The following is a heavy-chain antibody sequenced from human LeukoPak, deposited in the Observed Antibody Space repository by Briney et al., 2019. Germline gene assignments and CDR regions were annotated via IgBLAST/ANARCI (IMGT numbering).Heavy chain of an antibody. D-gene: IGHD1-26*01. CDR2: IKSKTDGGTT. Sequence: GGSLRLSCAAAGFTFSNAWMSWVRQAPGKGLEWVGRIKSKTDGGTTDYAAPVKGRFTISRDNSKNTLYLQMNSLRAEDTAVYYCAKYQKRELNEFRYFDYWGQGTLVTVSS. J-gene: IGHJ4*02. V-gene: IGHV3-15*01. CDR3: AKYQKRELNEFRYFDY. CDR1: GFTFSNAW.